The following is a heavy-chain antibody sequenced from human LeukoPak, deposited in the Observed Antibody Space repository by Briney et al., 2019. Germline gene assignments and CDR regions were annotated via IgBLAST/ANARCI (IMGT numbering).Heavy chain of an antibody. CDR1: GYTFTGYY. CDR2: INPNSGGT. Sequence: ASVKVSCKASGYTFTGYYMHWVRQAPGQGLEWMGWINPNSGGTNYAQKFQGRVTMTRDTSISTAYMELSRLRSDDTAVYYCARGYYGSGSYYTPTRPYYYYYYMDVWGQGTTVPISS. J-gene: IGHJ6*03. V-gene: IGHV1-2*02. D-gene: IGHD3-10*01. CDR3: ARGYYGSGSYYTPTRPYYYYYYMDV.